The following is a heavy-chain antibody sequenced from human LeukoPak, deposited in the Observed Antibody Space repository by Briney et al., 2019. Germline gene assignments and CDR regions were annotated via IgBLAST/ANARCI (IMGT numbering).Heavy chain of an antibody. Sequence: GGSLRLSCAASGLTFNNYGMHWVRQAPGKGLECVALISNDGSKKYYAGSAKGRFTISRDNSRNTVFLEMNSLRGDDTAVYFCARDWGRGDSKYLDFWGQGILVTVSS. D-gene: IGHD4-17*01. J-gene: IGHJ4*02. CDR3: ARDWGRGDSKYLDF. CDR1: GLTFNNYG. CDR2: ISNDGSKK. V-gene: IGHV3-30*03.